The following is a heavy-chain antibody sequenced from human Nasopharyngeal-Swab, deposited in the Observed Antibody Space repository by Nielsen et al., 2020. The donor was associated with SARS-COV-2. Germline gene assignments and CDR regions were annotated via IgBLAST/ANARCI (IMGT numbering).Heavy chain of an antibody. V-gene: IGHV3-49*03. Sequence: GGSLRLSCTASEFSFVDYAMSWFRQAPGKGLEWIAFIRSNIHGGTTEYAASVRGRFVMSRDDSKLIAYLLLNSLKTEDTGVYYCTRVLVAAGPMLDYWGQGTLVTVSS. D-gene: IGHD6-13*01. CDR1: EFSFVDYA. J-gene: IGHJ4*02. CDR2: IRSNIHGGTT. CDR3: TRVLVAAGPMLDY.